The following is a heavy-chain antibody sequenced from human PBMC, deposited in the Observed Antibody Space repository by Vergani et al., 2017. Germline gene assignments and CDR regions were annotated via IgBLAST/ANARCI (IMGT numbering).Heavy chain of an antibody. Sequence: QVQLQESGPGLVKPSETLSLTCTVSGGSISSYYWSWIRPPPGKGLEWIGYIYYSGSTNYNPSLKSRVTISVDTSKNQFSLKLSSVTAADTAVYDCARHSTRKEGWLVSFDYWGQGTLVTVSS. CDR2: IYYSGST. CDR1: GGSISSYY. CDR3: ARHSTRKEGWLVSFDY. J-gene: IGHJ4*02. D-gene: IGHD6-19*01. V-gene: IGHV4-59*01.